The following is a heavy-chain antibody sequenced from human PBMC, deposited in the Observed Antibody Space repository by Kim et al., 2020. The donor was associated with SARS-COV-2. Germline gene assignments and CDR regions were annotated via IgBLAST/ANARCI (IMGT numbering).Heavy chain of an antibody. Sequence: GESLKISCKGSGYSFTSYWIGWVRQMPGKGLEWMGIIYPGDSDTRYSPSFQGQVTISADKSISTAYLQWSSLKASDTAMYYCARLGTYDYVGDVWDYYGMDVWGQGTTVTVSS. V-gene: IGHV5-51*01. CDR3: ARLGTYDYVGDVWDYYGMDV. J-gene: IGHJ6*02. CDR2: IYPGDSDT. CDR1: GYSFTSYW. D-gene: IGHD3-16*01.